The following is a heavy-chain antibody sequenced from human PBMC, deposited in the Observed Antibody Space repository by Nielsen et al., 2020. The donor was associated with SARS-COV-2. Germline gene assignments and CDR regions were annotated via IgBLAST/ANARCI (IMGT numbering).Heavy chain of an antibody. Sequence: ASVKVSCKASGYTFTGYYMHWVRQAPGQGLEWMGWISAYNGNTNYAQKLQGRVTMTTDTSTSTAYMELRSLRSDDTAVYYCATGPSGSSWFYWGQGTLVTVSS. CDR2: ISAYNGNT. CDR1: GYTFTGYY. V-gene: IGHV1-18*04. D-gene: IGHD6-13*01. J-gene: IGHJ4*02. CDR3: ATGPSGSSWFY.